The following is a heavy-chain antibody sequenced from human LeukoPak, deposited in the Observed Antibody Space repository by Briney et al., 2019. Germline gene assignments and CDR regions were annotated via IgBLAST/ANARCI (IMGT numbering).Heavy chain of an antibody. CDR2: VSSSGSTI. D-gene: IGHD3-10*01. CDR3: ARLEYYYVSGNYYKLFDY. V-gene: IGHV3-48*02. CDR1: GFTFSSYN. J-gene: IGHJ4*02. Sequence: GGSLRLSCAASGFTFSSYNMNWVRQAPGKGLEWVSDVSSSGSTIYFADSVKGRFTISRDNAKNSLYLQRNSLRDEDTAVYYCARLEYYYVSGNYYKLFDYWGQGTLVT.